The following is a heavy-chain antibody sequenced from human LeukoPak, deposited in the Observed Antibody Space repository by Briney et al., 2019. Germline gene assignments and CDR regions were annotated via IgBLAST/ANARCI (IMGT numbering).Heavy chain of an antibody. J-gene: IGHJ3*02. V-gene: IGHV4-59*01. CDR3: ARVGYYYDSSGYLTQNAFGI. CDR1: GGSISSYY. CDR2: IYYSGST. D-gene: IGHD3-22*01. Sequence: PSETLSLTCTVSGGSISSYYWSWIRQPPGKGLEWIGYIYYSGSTNYNPSLKSRVTISVGTSKNQFSLKLSSVTAADTAVYYCARVGYYYDSSGYLTQNAFGIWGQGTMVTVSS.